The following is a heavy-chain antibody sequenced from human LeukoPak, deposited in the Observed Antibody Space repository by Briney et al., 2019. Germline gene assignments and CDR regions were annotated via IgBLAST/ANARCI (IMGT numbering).Heavy chain of an antibody. V-gene: IGHV1-8*01. D-gene: IGHD2-15*01. Sequence: ASVKVSCKASGDTFTSSDVNWVRQATGQGLEWVGWMSPNSDNTGFAQKFQGRVSMTRNTSITTAYMELSNLRSDDTAVYYCVRGRRYCSGGSCYALLDYWGQGTLVTVSS. J-gene: IGHJ4*02. CDR3: VRGRRYCSGGSCYALLDY. CDR1: GDTFTSSD. CDR2: MSPNSDNT.